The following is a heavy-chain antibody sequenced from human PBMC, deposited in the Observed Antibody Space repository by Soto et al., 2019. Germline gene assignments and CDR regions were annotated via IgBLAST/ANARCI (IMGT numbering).Heavy chain of an antibody. CDR1: GYFFTSYA. CDR2: ISANDGET. J-gene: IGHJ6*02. CDR3: ASDGMATVEHYFYGMDV. V-gene: IGHV1-18*01. D-gene: IGHD4-4*01. Sequence: QIHLVQSGGEVKKTGASVRVSCKASGYFFTSYAIGWVRQAPGQGLEWMGWISANDGETYYAPKRQHRLTMTRDTSTSSAYMELRSLRSDDTSVYYCASDGMATVEHYFYGMDVWGQGTTVIVSS.